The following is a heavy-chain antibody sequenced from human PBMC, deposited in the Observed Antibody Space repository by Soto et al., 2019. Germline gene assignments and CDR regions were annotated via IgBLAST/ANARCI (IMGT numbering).Heavy chain of an antibody. CDR1: GGSITSNW. J-gene: IGHJ5*02. CDR3: VRNDWYRXDP. Sequence: SETLSLTCAVSGGSITSNWWSWVRQPPGKGLEWIGEIHHSGSFNYNPSLRSRVTISIDKSKNQLSLKLTSVTAADTAVHYCVRNDWYRXDPWGQGTLVTVSS. CDR2: IHHSGSF. V-gene: IGHV4-4*02. D-gene: IGHD3-9*01.